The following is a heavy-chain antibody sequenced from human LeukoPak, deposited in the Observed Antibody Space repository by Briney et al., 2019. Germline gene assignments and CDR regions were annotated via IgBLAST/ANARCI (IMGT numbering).Heavy chain of an antibody. J-gene: IGHJ3*02. CDR2: IYHSGST. CDR1: GGSISSNNW. D-gene: IGHD1-26*01. Sequence: SETLSLTCAVSGGSISSNNWWNWVRQPPGKGLEWIGEIYHSGSTNYNPSLKRRVSISVDKSKNQFSLNLTSVTAADTAVYYCARPIVGATDVFDIWGQGTMVTVSS. V-gene: IGHV4-4*02. CDR3: ARPIVGATDVFDI.